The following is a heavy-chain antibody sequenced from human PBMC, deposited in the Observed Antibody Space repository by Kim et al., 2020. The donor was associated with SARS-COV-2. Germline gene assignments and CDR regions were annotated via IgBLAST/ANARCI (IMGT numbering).Heavy chain of an antibody. CDR1: AYTLNEFS. Sequence: ASVKVSCKVSAYTLNEFSIHWVRQGPGKGLEWLGGFYPEDGEAIYAQKLQGRVTMTEDTSTHTIYMELSSLRPEDTAVYFCASPGAITVVPGQYDYYYGVDVWGQGTTVTVSS. CDR3: ASPGAITVVPGQYDYYYGVDV. D-gene: IGHD3-10*01. CDR2: FYPEDGEA. J-gene: IGHJ6*02. V-gene: IGHV1-24*01.